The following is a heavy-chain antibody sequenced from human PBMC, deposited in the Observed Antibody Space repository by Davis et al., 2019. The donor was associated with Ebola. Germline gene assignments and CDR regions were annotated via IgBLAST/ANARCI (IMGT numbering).Heavy chain of an antibody. Sequence: GESLKISCAASGFTFSSYDMHWVRQATGKGLEWVSAIGTAGDTYYPGSVKGRFTISREKAKNSLYLQMNSLRGEDTAVYYCARAGFGGIYFDYWGQGTLVTVSS. D-gene: IGHD3-10*01. CDR3: ARAGFGGIYFDY. J-gene: IGHJ4*02. CDR2: IGTAGDT. V-gene: IGHV3-13*01. CDR1: GFTFSSYD.